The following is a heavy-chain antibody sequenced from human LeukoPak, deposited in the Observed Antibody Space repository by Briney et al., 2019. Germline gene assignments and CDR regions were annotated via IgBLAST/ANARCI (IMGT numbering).Heavy chain of an antibody. CDR2: IIPIFGTA. CDR3: ARDHIHRYYYYYMDV. D-gene: IGHD2-21*01. Sequence: GASVKVSCKASGGTFSSYAISWVRQAPGQGLEWMGGIIPIFGTANYAQKFQGRVTITADKSTSTAYMELSSLRSEDTAVYYCARDHIHRYYYYYMDVWGKGTTVTVSS. CDR1: GGTFSSYA. J-gene: IGHJ6*03. V-gene: IGHV1-69*06.